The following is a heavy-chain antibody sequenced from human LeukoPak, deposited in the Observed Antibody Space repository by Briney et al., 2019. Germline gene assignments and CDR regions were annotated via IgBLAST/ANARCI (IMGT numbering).Heavy chain of an antibody. D-gene: IGHD6-13*01. CDR3: ARFIAAVGFDY. CDR1: GGSMSSYY. CDR2: MYYSGGT. J-gene: IGHJ4*02. Sequence: PSETLSLTCTVSGGSMSSYYWGWIRQPPGKGLEWIVYMYYSGGTNYNPSLKSRVTISVDTSKNQFSLKLGSVTAADTAVYYCARFIAAVGFDYWGQGTLVTVSS. V-gene: IGHV4-59*08.